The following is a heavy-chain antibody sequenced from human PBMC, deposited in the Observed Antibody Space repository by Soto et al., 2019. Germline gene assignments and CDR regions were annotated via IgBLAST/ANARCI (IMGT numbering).Heavy chain of an antibody. V-gene: IGHV3-23*01. CDR2: ISGSGGST. J-gene: IGHJ4*02. CDR1: GFTFSSYA. D-gene: IGHD6-6*01. Sequence: PGGSLRLSCAASGFTFSSYAVSWVRQAPGKGLEWVSAISGSGGSTYYADSVKGRFTISRDNSKNTLYLQMNSLRAEDTAVYYCAKGVVHQVISSIAARPGFDYWGQGTLVTVSS. CDR3: AKGVVHQVISSIAARPGFDY.